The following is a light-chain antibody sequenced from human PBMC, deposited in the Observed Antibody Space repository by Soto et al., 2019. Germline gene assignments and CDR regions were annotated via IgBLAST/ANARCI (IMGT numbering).Light chain of an antibody. CDR1: SSDVGGYNY. CDR3: SSYTSSSTVV. V-gene: IGLV2-14*01. Sequence: QSVLTQPASVSGSPGQSITISCTGTSSDVGGYNYVSWYQQHPGKAPNLMIYDVSNRPSGVSNRFSGSKSGNTASLTISGLQAEDAADYYCSSYTSSSTVVFGGGTKLTVL. J-gene: IGLJ2*01. CDR2: DVS.